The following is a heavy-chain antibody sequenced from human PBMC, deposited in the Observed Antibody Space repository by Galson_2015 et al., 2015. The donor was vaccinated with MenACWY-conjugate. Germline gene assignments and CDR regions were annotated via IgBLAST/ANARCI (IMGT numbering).Heavy chain of an antibody. CDR2: IKPDGSIK. V-gene: IGHV3-7*03. Sequence: SLRLSCAASGFSFSNYWVNWVRQAPGKGLEWVANIKPDGSIKYYVDSVRGRFTVSRDNTKNSLYLQMNSLRAEDTAVYYCVRAWGFDYWGQGTLVTVSS. CDR1: GFSFSNYW. CDR3: VRAWGFDY. D-gene: IGHD3-16*01. J-gene: IGHJ4*02.